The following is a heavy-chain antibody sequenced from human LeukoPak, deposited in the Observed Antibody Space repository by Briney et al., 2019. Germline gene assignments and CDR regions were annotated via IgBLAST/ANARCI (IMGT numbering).Heavy chain of an antibody. V-gene: IGHV3-64*01. CDR1: GFSFSNYA. CDR2: ISSDGGGT. D-gene: IGHD4-11*01. Sequence: GGSLRLSCAASGFSFSNYAMHWVRQAPGKGLEYVSAISSDGGGTYYANSVKGRFTISRDNSKNTLYLQMGSLRAEDMAVYYCARTMDYRTLDYWGQGTLVTVSS. J-gene: IGHJ4*02. CDR3: ARTMDYRTLDY.